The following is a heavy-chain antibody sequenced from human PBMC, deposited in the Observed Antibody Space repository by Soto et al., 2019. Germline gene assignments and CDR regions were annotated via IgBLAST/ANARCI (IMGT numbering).Heavy chain of an antibody. CDR1: GFTFSSYA. Sequence: GGSLRLSCAASGFTFSSYAMSWVRQAPGKGLEWVSAISGSGGSTYYADSVKGRFTISRDNPKNTLYLQMNSLRAEDTAVYYCVVLRFLEWPLGLDYWGQGTLVTVSS. CDR2: ISGSGGST. CDR3: VVLRFLEWPLGLDY. V-gene: IGHV3-23*01. J-gene: IGHJ4*02. D-gene: IGHD3-3*01.